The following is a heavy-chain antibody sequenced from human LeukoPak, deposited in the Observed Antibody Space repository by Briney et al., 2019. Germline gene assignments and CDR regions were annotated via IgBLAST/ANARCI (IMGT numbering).Heavy chain of an antibody. CDR1: GYTFTVYY. CDR2: INPNSGGT. J-gene: IGHJ4*02. CDR3: ARGTGENDY. Sequence: GPSVKLSRKASGYTFTVYYMHWVRQAPGPGLEWMGWINPNSGGTNYAKKFQDRVTITRDTSTTTPYTELRRLSSDDTAVYYWARGTGENDYWGQGTLVTVSS. D-gene: IGHD2-21*01. V-gene: IGHV1-2*02.